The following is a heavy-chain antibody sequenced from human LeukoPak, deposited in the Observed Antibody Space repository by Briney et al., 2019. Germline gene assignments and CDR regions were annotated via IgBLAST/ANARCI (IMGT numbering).Heavy chain of an antibody. CDR3: AREYYDFWSGTYYYYMDV. CDR2: IYTSGST. D-gene: IGHD3-3*01. Sequence: SETLSLTCTVSGGSISSYYWSWIRQPAGKGLESIGRIYTSGSTNYNPSLKSRVTMSVDTSKNQFSLKLSSVTAADTAVYYCAREYYDFWSGTYYYYMDVWGKGTTVTVSS. CDR1: GGSISSYY. V-gene: IGHV4-4*07. J-gene: IGHJ6*03.